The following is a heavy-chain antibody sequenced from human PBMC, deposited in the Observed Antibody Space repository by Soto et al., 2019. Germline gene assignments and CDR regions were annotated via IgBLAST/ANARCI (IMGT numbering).Heavy chain of an antibody. V-gene: IGHV3-33*01. Sequence: GGSLRLSCAASGFTFSGYGMHWVRQAPGKGLEWVAVIWYDGSNKYYIDSVKGRFTISRDNSKNTLYLQMNSLRAEDKAVYSCARLQGADGSGSFDYWGQGT. CDR2: IWYDGSNK. D-gene: IGHD3-22*01. CDR3: ARLQGADGSGSFDY. CDR1: GFTFSGYG. J-gene: IGHJ4*02.